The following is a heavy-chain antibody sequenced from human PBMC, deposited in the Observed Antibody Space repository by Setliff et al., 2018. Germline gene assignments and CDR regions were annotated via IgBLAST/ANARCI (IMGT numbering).Heavy chain of an antibody. CDR3: ARDRRPFNWGGNDAFDI. V-gene: IGHV3-48*03. Sequence: GGSLRLSCAASGFTFSSYEMNWVRQAPGKGLEWVSYISSSGSTIYYADSVKGRFTISRDNAKRSLYLQMNSLRAEDTAVYYCARDRRPFNWGGNDAFDIWGQGTMVTVSS. D-gene: IGHD7-27*01. CDR2: ISSSGSTI. J-gene: IGHJ3*02. CDR1: GFTFSSYE.